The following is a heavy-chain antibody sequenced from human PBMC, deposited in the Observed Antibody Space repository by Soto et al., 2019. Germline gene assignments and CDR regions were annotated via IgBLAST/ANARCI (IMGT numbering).Heavy chain of an antibody. J-gene: IGHJ4*02. CDR2: MNPNSGNT. V-gene: IGHV1-8*01. CDR3: ATGQYGSGSYYHDY. CDR1: GYTFTSYD. D-gene: IGHD3-10*01. Sequence: ASVKVSCKASGYTFTSYDINWVRQATGQGLEWMGWMNPNSGNTGYAQKFQGRVTMTRNTSISTAYMELSSLRSEDTAVYYCATGQYGSGSYYHDYWGQGTLVTVSS.